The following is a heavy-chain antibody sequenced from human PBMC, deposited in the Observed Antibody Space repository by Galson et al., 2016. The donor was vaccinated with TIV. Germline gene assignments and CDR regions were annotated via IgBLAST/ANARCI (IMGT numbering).Heavy chain of an antibody. CDR1: GGTFSSFT. CDR2: IIPILGIA. CDR3: ASDHEGDSWSGSYRVGYYNFMDV. J-gene: IGHJ6*03. Sequence: SVKVSCKASGGTFSSFTISWVRQAPGQGLAWMGRIIPILGIANYAQKFQGRLSIIADKSTSTAYMEMSSLRSEDTAVYYCASDHEGDSWSGSYRVGYYNFMDVWGKGTTVTVSS. D-gene: IGHD3-3*01. V-gene: IGHV1-69*02.